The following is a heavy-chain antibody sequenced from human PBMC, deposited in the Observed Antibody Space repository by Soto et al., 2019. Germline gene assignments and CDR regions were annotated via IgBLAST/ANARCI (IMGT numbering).Heavy chain of an antibody. D-gene: IGHD3-22*01. CDR2: IYYSGST. V-gene: IGHV4-31*03. CDR3: ARDGGSSGLY. Sequence: SETLSLTCTVSGGSISSGGYYWSWIRQHPGKGLEWIGYIYYSGSTYYNPSLKSRVTISVDTSKNQFSLKLSSVTAADTAVYYCARDGGSSGLYWGQGTLVTVSS. J-gene: IGHJ4*02. CDR1: GGSISSGGYY.